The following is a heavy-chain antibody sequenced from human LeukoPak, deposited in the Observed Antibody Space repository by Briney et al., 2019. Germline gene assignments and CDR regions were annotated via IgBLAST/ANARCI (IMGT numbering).Heavy chain of an antibody. CDR2: IYYSGST. CDR1: GGSFSGYY. D-gene: IGHD6-13*01. CDR3: ARVGYSSSWTTYYYYYYYMDV. V-gene: IGHV4-34*01. J-gene: IGHJ6*03. Sequence: SETLSLTCAVYGGSFSGYYWSWIRQPPGKGLEWIGSIYYSGSTYYNPSLKSRVTISVDTSKNQFSLKLSSVTAADTAVYYCARVGYSSSWTTYYYYYYYMDVWGKGTTVTVSS.